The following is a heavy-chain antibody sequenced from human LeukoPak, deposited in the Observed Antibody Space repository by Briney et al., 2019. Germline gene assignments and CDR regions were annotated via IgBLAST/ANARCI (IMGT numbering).Heavy chain of an antibody. CDR3: ARDRYDFWSGWALSPRWDYYYYMDV. J-gene: IGHJ6*03. V-gene: IGHV4-59*01. CDR2: IYYSGST. CDR1: GGSISSYY. D-gene: IGHD3-3*01. Sequence: SETLSLTGTVSGGSISSYYWSWIRQPPGKGLEWIGYIYYSGSTNYNPSLKSRATISVDTSKNQFSLKLSSVTAADTAVYYCARDRYDFWSGWALSPRWDYYYYMDVWGKGTTVTVSS.